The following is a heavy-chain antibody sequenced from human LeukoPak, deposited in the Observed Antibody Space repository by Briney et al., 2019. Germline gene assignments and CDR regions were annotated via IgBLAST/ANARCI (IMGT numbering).Heavy chain of an antibody. D-gene: IGHD2-8*01. CDR2: ISSSGSTI. Sequence: SGGSLRLSCAASGFTFSSYEMNWVRQAPGKGLEWVSYISSSGSTIYYADSVKGRFTISRDNAKNSLYLQMNSLRAEDTAVYYCARVTTNYGVAAFDYWGQGTLVTVSS. V-gene: IGHV3-48*03. CDR3: ARVTTNYGVAAFDY. J-gene: IGHJ4*02. CDR1: GFTFSSYE.